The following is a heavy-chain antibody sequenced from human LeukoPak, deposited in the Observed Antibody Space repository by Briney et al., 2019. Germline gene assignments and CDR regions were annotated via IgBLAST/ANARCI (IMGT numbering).Heavy chain of an antibody. CDR1: GGSFSGYY. V-gene: IGHV4-34*01. Sequence: SETLSLTCAVYGGSFSGYYWSWIRQPPGKGLEWIGEINHSGSTNYNPSLKSRVTISVDTSKNQFSLKLSSVTAADTAVYYCARSVGHYDPLDYWGQGTLVTVSS. J-gene: IGHJ4*02. CDR2: INHSGST. D-gene: IGHD3-22*01. CDR3: ARSVGHYDPLDY.